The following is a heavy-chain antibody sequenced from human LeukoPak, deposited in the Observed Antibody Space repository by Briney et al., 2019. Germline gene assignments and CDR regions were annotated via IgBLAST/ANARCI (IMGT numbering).Heavy chain of an antibody. CDR1: GGSISGSSYY. V-gene: IGHV4-39*01. J-gene: IGHJ4*02. Sequence: ASETLSLTCTVSGGSISGSSYYWGWIRQPPGKGLEWIGSIYYSGSTYYNPSLKSRVTISLDTSKNQFSLKLSSVTAADTAVYYCARLQSSGLVWSVYWGQGTLVTVSS. D-gene: IGHD2-21*01. CDR2: IYYSGST. CDR3: ARLQSSGLVWSVY.